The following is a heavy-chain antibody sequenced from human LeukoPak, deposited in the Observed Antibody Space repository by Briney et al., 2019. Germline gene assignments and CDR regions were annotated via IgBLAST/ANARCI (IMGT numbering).Heavy chain of an antibody. V-gene: IGHV1-69*05. D-gene: IGHD1-26*01. Sequence: GASVKVSCKASGGTFSSYAISWVRQAPGQGLEWMGRIIPIFGTANYAQKFQGRVTITTDESTSTAYMELSSLRSEDTAVYYCARPSIVGATTYYMDVWGKGTTVTVSS. CDR3: ARPSIVGATTYYMDV. CDR2: IIPIFGTA. J-gene: IGHJ6*03. CDR1: GGTFSSYA.